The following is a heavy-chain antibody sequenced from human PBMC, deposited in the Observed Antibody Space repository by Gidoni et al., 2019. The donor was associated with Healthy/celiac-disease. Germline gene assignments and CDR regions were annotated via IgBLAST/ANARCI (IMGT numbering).Heavy chain of an antibody. J-gene: IGHJ5*02. Sequence: QVQLQQWGAGLLKPSETLSLTCAVYGGSFSGYYWSWIRQPPGKGLEWIGEINHSGSTNYNPSLKSRVTISVDTSKNQFSLKLSSVTAADTAVYYCARGKIAMVRGFVWFDPWGQGTLVTVSS. CDR3: ARGKIAMVRGFVWFDP. V-gene: IGHV4-34*01. CDR1: GGSFSGYY. CDR2: INHSGST. D-gene: IGHD3-10*01.